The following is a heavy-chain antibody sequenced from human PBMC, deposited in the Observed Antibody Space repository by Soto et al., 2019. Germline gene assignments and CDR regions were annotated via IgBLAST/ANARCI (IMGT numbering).Heavy chain of an antibody. J-gene: IGHJ4*02. CDR2: IYYSGST. CDR1: GGSISSYY. V-gene: IGHV4-59*01. D-gene: IGHD6-13*01. CDR3: ARYRREAVAGYTLDN. Sequence: KPXETLSLTCTVSGGSISSYYWSWMRQPAGKGLEWIGYIYYSGSTNYNPSLKSRVTISEDTSKSQFSLKVNSMTAADTAVYYCARYRREAVAGYTLDNWGQGILVTVSS.